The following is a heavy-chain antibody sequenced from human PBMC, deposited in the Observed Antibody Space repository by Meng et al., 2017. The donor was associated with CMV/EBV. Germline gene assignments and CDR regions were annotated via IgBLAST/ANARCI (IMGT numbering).Heavy chain of an antibody. J-gene: IGHJ4*02. CDR1: GGSISSSSYY. D-gene: IGHD6-13*01. Sequence: SETLSLTCTVSGGSISSSSYYWGWLRQPPGKGLEWIGSIYYSGSTYYNPSLKSRVTISVDTSKNQFSLKLSSVTAADTAVYYCAAGTSPLSDYWGQGTLVTVSS. CDR2: IYYSGST. V-gene: IGHV4-39*07. CDR3: AAGTSPLSDY.